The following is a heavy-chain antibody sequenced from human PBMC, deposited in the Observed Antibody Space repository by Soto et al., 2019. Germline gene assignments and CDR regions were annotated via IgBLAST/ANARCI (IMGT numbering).Heavy chain of an antibody. D-gene: IGHD3-9*01. V-gene: IGHV4-39*01. Sequence: QLQESGPGPVMPSETLSLTCSVSGDSINSDKYYWGWIRQPPGKGLEWIGSIYYRGNTYYNPSLQTRVTISLDKSKSQFSLRLNSVTAADSAVYFCARLEGLATISYYFDFWGQGAQVTVSS. CDR2: IYYRGNT. J-gene: IGHJ4*02. CDR3: ARLEGLATISYYFDF. CDR1: GDSINSDKYY.